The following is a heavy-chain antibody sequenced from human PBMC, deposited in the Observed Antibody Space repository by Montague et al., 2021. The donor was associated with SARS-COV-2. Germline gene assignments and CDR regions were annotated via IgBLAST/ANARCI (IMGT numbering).Heavy chain of an antibody. J-gene: IGHJ4*02. CDR1: AGSLSSSSNY. CDR3: ARDEYNRYWLKD. D-gene: IGHD2-8*02. V-gene: IGHV4-39*07. CDR2: VDSAGST. Sequence: SETLSLTCTVSAGSLSSSSNYWGWIRQPPGMGLQWIGSVDSAGSTYYSPSLKSRVTISLDTSKNQFSLKLSSVTAADTAVYYCARDEYNRYWLKDWGQGAPVTVSS.